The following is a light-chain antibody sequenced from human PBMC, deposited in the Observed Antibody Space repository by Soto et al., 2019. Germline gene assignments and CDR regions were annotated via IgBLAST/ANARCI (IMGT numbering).Light chain of an antibody. CDR2: ANT. V-gene: IGLV1-40*01. J-gene: IGLJ2*01. CDR3: SSYTDRSSI. Sequence: QLVLTQPPSVSGAPGQRVTISCSGSGSNIGATYDVHWYQQLPGTAPKLLIYANTNRPSGVPDRFSGSKSGTSASLAITGLQTDDEADYYCSSYTDRSSIFGGGTKLTVL. CDR1: GSNIGATYD.